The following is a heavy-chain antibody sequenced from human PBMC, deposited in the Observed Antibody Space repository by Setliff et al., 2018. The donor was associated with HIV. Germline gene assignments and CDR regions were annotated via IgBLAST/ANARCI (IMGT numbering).Heavy chain of an antibody. CDR2: IYTSGST. D-gene: IGHD3-22*01. CDR3: ARQTYYYDNSGHNWFDP. Sequence: SETLSLTCTVSGGSISSGGYYWSWIRQHPGKGLEWIGYIYTSGSTNYNPSLKSRVTISVDTSKNQFSLKLSSVTAADTAVYFCARQTYYYDNSGHNWFDPWGQGTLVTVSS. V-gene: IGHV4-61*08. J-gene: IGHJ5*02. CDR1: GGSISSGGYY.